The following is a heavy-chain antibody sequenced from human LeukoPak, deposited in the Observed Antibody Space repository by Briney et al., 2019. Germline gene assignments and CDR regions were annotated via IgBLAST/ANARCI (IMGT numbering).Heavy chain of an antibody. CDR3: AKADTYDSNSSGYPDAIDM. CDR2: ISHSGHTI. Sequence: GGSLRLSCAASGFTFNVYDMNWVRQAPGKGLEWVSYISHSGHTIYYADSVKGRFTISRDNSKTAVYLQLDSLRVEDTATYYCAKADTYDSNSSGYPDAIDMWGQGTMVIVSS. V-gene: IGHV3-48*03. CDR1: GFTFNVYD. D-gene: IGHD3-22*01. J-gene: IGHJ3*02.